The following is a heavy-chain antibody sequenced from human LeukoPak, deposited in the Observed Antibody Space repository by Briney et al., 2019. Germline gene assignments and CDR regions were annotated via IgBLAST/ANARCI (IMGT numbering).Heavy chain of an antibody. D-gene: IGHD4-17*01. CDR2: IIPIFGTA. CDR1: GGTSTSYA. V-gene: IGHV1-69*06. J-gene: IGHJ6*03. CDR3: ARGGLTVTTYYYYYYMDV. Sequence: GASVKVSCKASGGTSTSYAITWVRQAPGEGLEWMGGIIPIFGTANYAQKFQGRVTITADKSTSTAYMELSSLRFDDTAVYYCARGGLTVTTYYYYYYMDVWGKGTTVTVSS.